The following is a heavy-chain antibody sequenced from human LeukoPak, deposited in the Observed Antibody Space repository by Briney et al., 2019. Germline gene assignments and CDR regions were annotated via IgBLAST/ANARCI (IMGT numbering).Heavy chain of an antibody. Sequence: ASVKVSCKASGGTFSSYAISWVRQAPGQGLEWMGGIIPIFGTANYAQKLQGRVTMTTDTSTSTAYMELRSLRSDDTAVYYCARVPVTTGGRFDYWGQGTLVTVSS. CDR1: GGTFSSYA. CDR2: IIPIFGTA. J-gene: IGHJ4*02. D-gene: IGHD4-17*01. V-gene: IGHV1-69*05. CDR3: ARVPVTTGGRFDY.